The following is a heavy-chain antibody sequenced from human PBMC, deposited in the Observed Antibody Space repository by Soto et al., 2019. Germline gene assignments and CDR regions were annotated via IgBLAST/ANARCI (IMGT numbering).Heavy chain of an antibody. Sequence: EVQLVEAGGGLVQPGRSLRLSCAASGFTFDDYAMHWVRQAPGKGLEWVSGISWNSGSIGYADSVKGRFTISRDNAKNSLYLQMNSRRAEDTALYYWAEGGQLLTEGGGYWGQGTLVTVSS. CDR1: GFTFDDYA. CDR3: AEGGQLLTEGGGY. J-gene: IGHJ4*02. CDR2: ISWNSGSI. V-gene: IGHV3-9*01. D-gene: IGHD2-2*01.